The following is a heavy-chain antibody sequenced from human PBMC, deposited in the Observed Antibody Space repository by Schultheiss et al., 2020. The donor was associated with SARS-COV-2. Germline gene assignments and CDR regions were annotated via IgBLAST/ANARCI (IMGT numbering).Heavy chain of an antibody. Sequence: GGSLRLSCAASGFTFSSYGMHWVRQAPGKGLEWVAVIWYDGSNKYYADSVKGRFTISRDNSKNTLYLQMNSLRAEDTAVYYCATGGTYDSSGSYTLVWGQGTLVTVSS. CDR2: IWYDGSNK. D-gene: IGHD3-22*01. J-gene: IGHJ4*02. V-gene: IGHV3-33*01. CDR1: GFTFSSYG. CDR3: ATGGTYDSSGSYTLV.